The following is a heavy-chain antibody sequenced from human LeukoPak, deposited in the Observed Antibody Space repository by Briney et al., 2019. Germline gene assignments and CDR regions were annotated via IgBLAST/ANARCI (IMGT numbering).Heavy chain of an antibody. J-gene: IGHJ5*02. D-gene: IGHD6-19*01. CDR2: IKQDGSEK. CDR3: ASDSSGWFPQLIFDP. CDR1: GFTFSSYW. V-gene: IGHV3-7*01. Sequence: GGSLRLSCAASGFTFSSYWMSWVRQAPGKGLEWVANIKQDGSEKYYVDSVKGRFTISRDNAKNSLYLQMNSLRAEDTAVYYCASDSSGWFPQLIFDPWGQGTLVTVSS.